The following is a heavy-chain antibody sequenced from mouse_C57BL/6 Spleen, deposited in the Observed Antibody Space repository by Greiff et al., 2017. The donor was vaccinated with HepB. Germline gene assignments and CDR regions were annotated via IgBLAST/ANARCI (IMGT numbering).Heavy chain of an antibody. Sequence: VQLQQSGAELVRPGSSVKLSCKASGYTFTSYWMHWVKQRPIQGLEWIGNIDPSDSETHYNQKFKDKATLTVDKSSSTAYMQLSSLTSEDSAVYCCAREPGQLRLRYFDYWGQGTTLTVSS. CDR2: IDPSDSET. CDR3: AREPGQLRLRYFDY. D-gene: IGHD3-2*02. J-gene: IGHJ2*01. V-gene: IGHV1-52*01. CDR1: GYTFTSYW.